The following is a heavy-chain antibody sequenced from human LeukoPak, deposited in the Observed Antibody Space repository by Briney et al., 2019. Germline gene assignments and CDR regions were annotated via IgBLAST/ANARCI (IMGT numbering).Heavy chain of an antibody. V-gene: IGHV4-59*08. J-gene: IGHJ3*02. CDR1: GGSISSYY. CDR3: ARHQAHDLRTFDI. CDR2: IYYSGST. Sequence: SETLSLTCTVSGGSISSYYWSWIRQPPGKGLEWIGHIYYSGSTNYNPSLKSRVTIAVATSKNQFSLKLSSVTAADTAVYYCARHQAHDLRTFDIWGQGTMVTVSS.